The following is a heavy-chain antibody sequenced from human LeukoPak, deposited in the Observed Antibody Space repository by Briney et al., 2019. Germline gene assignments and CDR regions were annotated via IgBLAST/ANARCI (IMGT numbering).Heavy chain of an antibody. D-gene: IGHD1-14*01. Sequence: PGGSLRLSCAASGFTFSNDWMSWVRQAPGKGLEWMASIKGDGSDKYYVDSVKGRFTISRDNAKNSMYLQMNSLRAEDTVVYYCARDPETKRGRDGLDYWGPGTLVIVSS. J-gene: IGHJ4*02. CDR1: GFTFSNDW. CDR2: IKGDGSDK. V-gene: IGHV3-7*01. CDR3: ARDPETKRGRDGLDY.